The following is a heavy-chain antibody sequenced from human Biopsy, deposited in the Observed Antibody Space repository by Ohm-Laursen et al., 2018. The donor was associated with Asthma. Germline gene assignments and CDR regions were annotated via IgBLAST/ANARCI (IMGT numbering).Heavy chain of an antibody. Sequence: SDTLSLTCSVYGGSISSFYWSWIRQSPEKGLEWMGCVYWTGSTNYNPSLKSRITMSVDTSKNRMFLELTSVTAADTAIYYCVRAVRNEQWLAPFDYWGQGKPVTV. J-gene: IGHJ4*02. CDR3: VRAVRNEQWLAPFDY. V-gene: IGHV4-59*07. D-gene: IGHD6-19*01. CDR1: GGSISSFY. CDR2: VYWTGST.